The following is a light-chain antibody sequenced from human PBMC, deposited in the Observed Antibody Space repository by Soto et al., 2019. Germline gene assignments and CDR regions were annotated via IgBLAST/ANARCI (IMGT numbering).Light chain of an antibody. Sequence: EIVMTQSPSTLSVSHGERATLSCRAGEGVSSNLACYQQKPGQAPRLLIYGASTRATGIPARFSGSGSGTEFTLTISSLLSEDFAVYFCQQYNNWHPWTFGQGTKVDI. CDR1: EGVSSN. CDR2: GAS. CDR3: QQYNNWHPWT. J-gene: IGKJ1*01. V-gene: IGKV3-15*01.